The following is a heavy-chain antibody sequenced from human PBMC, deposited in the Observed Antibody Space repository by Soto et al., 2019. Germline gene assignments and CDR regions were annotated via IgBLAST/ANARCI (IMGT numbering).Heavy chain of an antibody. CDR2: IYTDDNI. CDR1: GFTVSGKY. V-gene: IGHV3-53*01. Sequence: EVQLVESGGGLVQPGGSLRLSCAAPGFTVSGKYVTWVRQAPGKGLEWVSVIYTDDNIYYADSVTGRFTISRDNSKNTFYLQMNRLRVEDTAVYYCATELIAKYGMDVWGQGTTVTVSS. J-gene: IGHJ6*02. D-gene: IGHD2-21*01. CDR3: ATELIAKYGMDV.